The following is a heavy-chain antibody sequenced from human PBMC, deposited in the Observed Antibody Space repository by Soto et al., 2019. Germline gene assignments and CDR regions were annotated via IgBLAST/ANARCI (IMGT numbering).Heavy chain of an antibody. CDR3: ARHKKLEERLSALDY. J-gene: IGHJ4*02. CDR1: GYNFPYFW. CDR2: IDPSDSYT. V-gene: IGHV5-10-1*01. Sequence: GESLKISCEGSGYNFPYFWITWVRQMPGKGLEWMGTIDPSDSYTDYSPSFQGHVSLSADKSSSTAYLRWSSLKASDTAMYYCARHKKLEERLSALDYWGQGTPVTVSS. D-gene: IGHD1-1*01.